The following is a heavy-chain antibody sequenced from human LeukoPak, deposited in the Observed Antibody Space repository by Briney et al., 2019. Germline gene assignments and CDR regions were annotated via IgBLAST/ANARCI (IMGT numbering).Heavy chain of an antibody. V-gene: IGHV1-2*02. J-gene: IGHJ6*03. CDR1: GYTFTGYY. CDR2: INPNSGGT. CDR3: ARLPQYSYGHNYYMDV. D-gene: IGHD5-18*01. Sequence: ASVKVSCKASGYTFTGYYMHWVRQAPGQGLEWMGWINPNSGGTNYAQKFQGRVTMTRDTSISTAYMELSRLRSDDTAVYYCARLPQYSYGHNYYMDVWGKGTTVTVSS.